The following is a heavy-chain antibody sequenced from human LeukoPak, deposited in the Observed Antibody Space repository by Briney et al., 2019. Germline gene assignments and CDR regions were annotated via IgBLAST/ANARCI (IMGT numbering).Heavy chain of an antibody. D-gene: IGHD4-17*01. J-gene: IGHJ4*02. CDR3: ARDSMTTVTTYDY. CDR1: GYTFTSDS. CDR2: ISAYNGNT. Sequence: GASVMVPCKASGYTFTSDSISWVRQAPGQGLEWMGWISAYNGNTNYAQKLQGRVTMTTDTSTSTAYMELRSLRSDDTAVYYCARDSMTTVTTYDYWGQGTLVTVSS. V-gene: IGHV1-18*01.